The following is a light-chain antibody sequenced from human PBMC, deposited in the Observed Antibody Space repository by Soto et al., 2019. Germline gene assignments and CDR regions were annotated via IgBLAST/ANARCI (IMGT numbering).Light chain of an antibody. CDR1: SGSIASNY. CDR3: QSYDASTGV. V-gene: IGLV6-57*02. J-gene: IGLJ3*02. Sequence: NFMLTQPHSMSESPGKTVTISCTASSGSIASNYVQWYQQRPGSAPTTVIYEDDDRPSGVPDRFSGSIDSSSNSASLTISGLQTEDEADYYCQSYDASTGVVGGGTKLTVL. CDR2: EDD.